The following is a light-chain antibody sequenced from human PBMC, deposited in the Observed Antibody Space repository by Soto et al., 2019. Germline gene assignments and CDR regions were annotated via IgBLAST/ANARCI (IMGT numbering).Light chain of an antibody. Sequence: DIQMTQSPSTLSASVGDRVSITCRASQSISSWLAWYQQTPGKAPKLLISKASNLESGVPTRFSGSGSGTEFTLTISSLRPDDFATYYCQQYNSYPLTFGGGTKVEIK. CDR2: KAS. CDR3: QQYNSYPLT. J-gene: IGKJ4*01. CDR1: QSISSW. V-gene: IGKV1-5*03.